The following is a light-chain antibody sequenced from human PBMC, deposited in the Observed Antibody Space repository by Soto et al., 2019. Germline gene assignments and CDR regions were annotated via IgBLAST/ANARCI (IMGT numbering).Light chain of an antibody. J-gene: IGKJ5*01. V-gene: IGKV3-11*01. Sequence: EIVLTQSPATLSLSPGERATLSCRASQSVGTYLAWYQQKPGQPPRLLLYDASNRATGIPARFSGSGSGTDFTLTISSLEPEDFAIYYCHQRSNWPPITCGQGTRLEIK. CDR3: HQRSNWPPIT. CDR1: QSVGTY. CDR2: DAS.